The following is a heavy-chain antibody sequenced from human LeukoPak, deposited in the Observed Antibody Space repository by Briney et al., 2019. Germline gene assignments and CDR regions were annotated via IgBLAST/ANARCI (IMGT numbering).Heavy chain of an antibody. J-gene: IGHJ4*02. D-gene: IGHD2-8*02. V-gene: IGHV1-46*01. CDR3: ARDRIELVAATFGPYY. CDR1: GYTFTGYY. CDR2: INPSGGST. Sequence: ASVKVSCKASGYTFTGYYMHWVRQAPGQGLEWMGIINPSGGSTSYAQKFQGRVTMTRDMSTSTVYMELSSLRSEDTAVYYCARDRIELVAATFGPYYWGQGTLVTVSS.